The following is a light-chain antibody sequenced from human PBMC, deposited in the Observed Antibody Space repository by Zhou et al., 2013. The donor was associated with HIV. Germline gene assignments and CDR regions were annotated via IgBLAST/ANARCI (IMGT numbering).Light chain of an antibody. Sequence: EIVMTQSPATLSVSPGEGATLSCRASQSVRDNLAWYQQKPGQAPRLLIYRISTRAAGVPARFSGSGSGTEFTLTISSLQSEDLAVYYCQQRSNWPLALTFGGGTKVEIK. CDR2: RIS. J-gene: IGKJ4*01. CDR3: QQRSNWPLALT. V-gene: IGKV3-15*01. CDR1: QSVRDN.